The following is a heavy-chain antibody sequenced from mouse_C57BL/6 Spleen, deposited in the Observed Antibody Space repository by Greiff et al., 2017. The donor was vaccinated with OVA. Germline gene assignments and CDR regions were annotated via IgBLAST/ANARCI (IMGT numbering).Heavy chain of an antibody. CDR2: IYPSDSET. CDR3: ARGTTGYYFDY. J-gene: IGHJ2*01. Sequence: QVQLQQPGAELVRPGSSVKLSCKASGYTFTSYWMDWVKQRPGQGLEWIGNIYPSDSETHYNQKFKDKATLTVDKSSSTAYMQLSSLTSEDSAVDYCARGTTGYYFDYWGQGTTLTVSS. V-gene: IGHV1-61*01. D-gene: IGHD1-1*01. CDR1: GYTFTSYW.